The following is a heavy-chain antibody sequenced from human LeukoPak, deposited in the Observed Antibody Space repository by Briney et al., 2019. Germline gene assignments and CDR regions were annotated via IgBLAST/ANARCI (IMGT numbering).Heavy chain of an antibody. Sequence: SEILSLTCAVCGGSFSGYYWSWIRQPPGKGLEWIGEINHSGSTNYNPSLKSRVTISVDTSKNQFSLKLSSVTAADTAVYYCTGGTVTTDYYYYYMDVWGKGTTVTVSS. D-gene: IGHD4-11*01. CDR3: TGGTVTTDYYYYYMDV. CDR2: INHSGST. J-gene: IGHJ6*03. V-gene: IGHV4-34*01. CDR1: GGSFSGYY.